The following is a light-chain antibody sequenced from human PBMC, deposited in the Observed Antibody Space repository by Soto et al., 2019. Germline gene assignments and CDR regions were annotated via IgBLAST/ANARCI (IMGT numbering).Light chain of an antibody. CDR1: QSVSSSY. J-gene: IGKJ2*01. CDR3: QQYGSSPVYT. Sequence: EIVLTQSPGTLSLSPGERATLSCRASQSVSSSYLDWYQQKPGQAPRLLIYGASSRATGIPDRFSGSGSGTDFTLTISRLEPEDFAVYYWQQYGSSPVYTFGQGTKLEIK. CDR2: GAS. V-gene: IGKV3-20*01.